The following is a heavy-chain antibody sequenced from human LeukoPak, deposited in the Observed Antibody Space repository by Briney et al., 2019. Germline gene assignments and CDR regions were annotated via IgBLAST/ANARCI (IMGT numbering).Heavy chain of an antibody. J-gene: IGHJ4*02. V-gene: IGHV3-23*01. D-gene: IGHD6-19*01. CDR2: ITGGGETT. Sequence: GGSLRLSCAASGFTFSSYAMSWVRQAPGKGLEWVSAITGGGETTNYAESVKGRFTISRDNSKNTLYLQMNSLRAEDTAVYYCAKAVTGSPRVFEYWGQGTLVTVSS. CDR3: AKAVTGSPRVFEY. CDR1: GFTFSSYA.